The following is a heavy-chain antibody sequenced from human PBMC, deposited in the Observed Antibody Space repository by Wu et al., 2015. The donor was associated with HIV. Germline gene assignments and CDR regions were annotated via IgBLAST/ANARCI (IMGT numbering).Heavy chain of an antibody. CDR2: IYYSGST. D-gene: IGHD6-19*01. V-gene: IGHV4-59*01. CDR1: GGSISSYY. CDR3: AGGYSSGVDY. J-gene: IGHJ4*02. Sequence: VQLQESGPGLVKPSETLSLTCTVSGGSISSYYWSWIRQPPGKGLEWIGYIYYSGSTNYNPSLKSRITISVDTSKNQFSLKLSSVTAADTAVYYCAGGYSSGVDYWGQGTLVTVSS.